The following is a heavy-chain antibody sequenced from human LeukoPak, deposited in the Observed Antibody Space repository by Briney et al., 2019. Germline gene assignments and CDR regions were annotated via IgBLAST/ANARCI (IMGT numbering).Heavy chain of an antibody. Sequence: ASVKVSCKLSGNTLRELPIQWVRQAGGKGLEWMAGFDPENAEIVYAQKFQGRVTMTEDTSTNTAYMELTSLTCGDTPLYYCATPGSDLWSGFDYWAQGTQVTVSS. V-gene: IGHV1-24*01. CDR1: GNTLRELP. CDR3: ATPGSDLWSGFDY. D-gene: IGHD3-3*01. CDR2: FDPENAEI. J-gene: IGHJ4*02.